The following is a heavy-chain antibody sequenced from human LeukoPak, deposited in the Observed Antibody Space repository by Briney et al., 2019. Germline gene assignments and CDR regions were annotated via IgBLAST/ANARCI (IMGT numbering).Heavy chain of an antibody. Sequence: SETLSLTCSVSGCSLSSDHGKWVRQTPGKGLEWVGCIYYSGRTYYNPSLKNRVTITVDMSKSQFFLRLTSVTAADTPVYYCARKNDFEIWGQGTLVTVSS. CDR3: ARKNDFEI. D-gene: IGHD2/OR15-2a*01. J-gene: IGHJ3*02. V-gene: IGHV4-59*01. CDR2: IYYSGRT. CDR1: GCSLSSDH.